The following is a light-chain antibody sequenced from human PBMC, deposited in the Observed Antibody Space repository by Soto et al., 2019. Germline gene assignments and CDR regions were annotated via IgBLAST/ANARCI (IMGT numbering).Light chain of an antibody. CDR1: QRIGSW. J-gene: IGKJ2*01. Sequence: DILMTQSPSSVSASVGDRVTITCRASQRIGSWLAWYQQKPGKAPKLLIYAASNLQSGVPSRFSGSGSGTDFTLTISSLQPEDFATYYCQQAHSFPYTFGQGTKLEIK. V-gene: IGKV1-12*02. CDR2: AAS. CDR3: QQAHSFPYT.